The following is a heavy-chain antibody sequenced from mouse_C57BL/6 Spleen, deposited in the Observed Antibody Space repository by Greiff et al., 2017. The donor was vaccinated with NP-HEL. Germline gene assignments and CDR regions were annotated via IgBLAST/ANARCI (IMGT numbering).Heavy chain of an antibody. V-gene: IGHV1-81*01. D-gene: IGHD3-2*02. CDR1: GYAFTSYG. CDR3: ARGDSSGPWAMDY. Sequence: VHLVESGAELARPGASVKLSCKASGYAFTSYGISWVKQRTGQGLEWIGEIYPRSGNTYYNEKFKGKATLTADKSSSTAYMELRSLTSEDSAVYFCARGDSSGPWAMDYWGQGTSVTVSS. CDR2: IYPRSGNT. J-gene: IGHJ4*01.